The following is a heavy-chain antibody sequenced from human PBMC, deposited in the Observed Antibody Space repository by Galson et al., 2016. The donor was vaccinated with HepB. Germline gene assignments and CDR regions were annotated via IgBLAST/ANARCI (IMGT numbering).Heavy chain of an antibody. CDR1: GFTFSSYW. CDR2: INSDGSTT. CDR3: ARDPVLWWHGCDP. D-gene: IGHD2-8*02. J-gene: IGHJ5*02. Sequence: SLRLSCAASGFTFSSYWMHWVRQSPEEGLVWVSHINSDGSTTAYAASVKGRFTISRDNAKKTLYLQMNSLRVGGTAVYYCARDPVLWWHGCDPWGQGTLVTVST. V-gene: IGHV3-74*01.